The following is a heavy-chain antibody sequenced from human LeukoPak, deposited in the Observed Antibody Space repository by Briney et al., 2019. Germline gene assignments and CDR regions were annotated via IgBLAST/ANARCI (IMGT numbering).Heavy chain of an antibody. V-gene: IGHV3-23*01. D-gene: IGHD3-3*01. Sequence: GGSLRLSCVASGFTFSSYAMSWVRQAPGKGLEWVSGISGSGVSTDYADFVKGRFTISRDNSKNTLYLQMSSLRAEDTAVYYCAKGLYYDFWTGYYRGHYFDYWGQGTLVTVSS. CDR3: AKGLYYDFWTGYYRGHYFDY. CDR2: ISGSGVST. J-gene: IGHJ4*02. CDR1: GFTFSSYA.